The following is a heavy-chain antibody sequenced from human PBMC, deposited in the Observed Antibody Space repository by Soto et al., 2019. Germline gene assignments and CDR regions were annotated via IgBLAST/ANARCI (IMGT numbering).Heavy chain of an antibody. J-gene: IGHJ6*02. Sequence: QVQLVQSGAEVKKPGSSVKVSCKASGGTFSSYAISWVRQAPGQGLEWMGGIIPIFGTANYAQKFQGRVTITADESTSTAYMELSSLRSEDTAVYYCAREMLHDFWSATSHYYYYGMDVWGQGTTVTVSS. V-gene: IGHV1-69*01. CDR1: GGTFSSYA. CDR2: IIPIFGTA. D-gene: IGHD3-3*01. CDR3: AREMLHDFWSATSHYYYYGMDV.